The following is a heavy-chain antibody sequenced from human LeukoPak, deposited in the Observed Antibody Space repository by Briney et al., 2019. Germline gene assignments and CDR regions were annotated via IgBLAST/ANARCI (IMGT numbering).Heavy chain of an antibody. J-gene: IGHJ6*02. CDR3: ARREGSSSWEYYGMDV. V-gene: IGHV1-69*04. D-gene: IGHD6-13*01. CDR2: IIPILGIA. CDR1: GGTFSSYD. Sequence: SVNVSCKASGGTFSSYDISWVRQAPGQGLEWMGRIIPILGIANYAQKFQGRVTITADKSTSTAYMELSSLRSEDTAVYYCARREGSSSWEYYGMDVWGQGTTVTVSS.